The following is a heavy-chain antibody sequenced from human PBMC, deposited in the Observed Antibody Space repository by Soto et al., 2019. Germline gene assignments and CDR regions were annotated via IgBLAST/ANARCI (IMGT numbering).Heavy chain of an antibody. V-gene: IGHV3-20*04. J-gene: IGHJ3*02. D-gene: IGHD5-12*01. Sequence: EVQLVESGGGVVRPGGSLRLSCAASGFTFDDYGMSWVRQAPGKGLEWVSGINWNGGSTGYADSVKGRFTISRDNAKNSLYLQMNSLRAEDTALYYCARVPPGGYSGYDSAFDIWGQGTMLTVSS. CDR1: GFTFDDYG. CDR3: ARVPPGGYSGYDSAFDI. CDR2: INWNGGST.